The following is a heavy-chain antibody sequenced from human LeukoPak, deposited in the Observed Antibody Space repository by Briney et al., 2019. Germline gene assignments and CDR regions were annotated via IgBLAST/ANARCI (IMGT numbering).Heavy chain of an antibody. Sequence: ASVKVSCKASGGTFSSYAISWVRQAPGQGLEWMGGIIPIFGTANYAQKFQGRVTITADESMSTAYMELSSLRSEDTAVYYCARDELSGYSYGYDYWGQGTLVTVSS. CDR3: ARDELSGYSYGYDY. D-gene: IGHD5-18*01. CDR1: GGTFSSYA. CDR2: IIPIFGTA. J-gene: IGHJ4*02. V-gene: IGHV1-69*13.